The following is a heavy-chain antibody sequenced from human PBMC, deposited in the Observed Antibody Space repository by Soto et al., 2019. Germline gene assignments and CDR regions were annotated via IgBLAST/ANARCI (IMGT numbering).Heavy chain of an antibody. CDR3: ARWAVGSGSYEVFAY. CDR1: GGSISSYY. D-gene: IGHD3-10*01. Sequence: PSETLSLTCTVSGGSISSYYWSWIRQPPGKGLEWIGYIYYSGSTNYNPSLKSRVTISVDTSKNQFSLKLSSVTAADTAVYYCARWAVGSGSYEVFAYWGQGTLVTVSS. CDR2: IYYSGST. J-gene: IGHJ4*02. V-gene: IGHV4-59*08.